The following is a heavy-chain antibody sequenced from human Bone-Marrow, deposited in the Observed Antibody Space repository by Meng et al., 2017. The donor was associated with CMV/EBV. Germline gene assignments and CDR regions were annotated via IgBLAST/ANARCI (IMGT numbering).Heavy chain of an antibody. J-gene: IGHJ4*02. CDR2: INPNSGGT. CDR3: AREGWEDEDLPFEY. D-gene: IGHD1-26*01. Sequence: ASVKVSCKASGYTFTGYYMHWVRQAPGQGLEWMGWINPNSGGTNYAQKFQGRVTMTRDTSISTAYMELSRLRSDDTAVYYSAREGWEDEDLPFEYWGQGTLVTVSS. V-gene: IGHV1-2*02. CDR1: GYTFTGYY.